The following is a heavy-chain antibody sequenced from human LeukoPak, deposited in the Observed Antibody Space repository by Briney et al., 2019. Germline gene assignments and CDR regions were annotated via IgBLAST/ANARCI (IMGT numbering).Heavy chain of an antibody. CDR3: ARDYSSGWYVY. D-gene: IGHD6-19*01. CDR2: INPYSGGT. CDR1: GSTFTDYY. Sequence: ASVKVSCKASGSTFTDYYMHWVRQAPGQGLEWMGRINPYSGGTNYAQKFQGRVTMTRDTSISTAYMELSRLKSDDTAVYYCARDYSSGWYVYWGQGTLVTVSS. J-gene: IGHJ4*02. V-gene: IGHV1-2*06.